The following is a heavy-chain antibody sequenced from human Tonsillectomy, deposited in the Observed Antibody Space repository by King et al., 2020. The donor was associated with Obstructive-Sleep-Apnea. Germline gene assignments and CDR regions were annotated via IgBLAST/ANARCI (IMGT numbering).Heavy chain of an antibody. J-gene: IGHJ4*02. CDR1: GGSISSYF. V-gene: IGHV4-59*08. Sequence: QLQESGPGLVKPSETLSLTCNVSGGSISSYFWSWIRQPPGKGREWIGDISYSGTTKYNPILKSRVTISLDTSKNQFSLKLSALNAADTAVYSRATHELELRPFDYWGQGALVTVSS. CDR3: ATHELELRPFDY. CDR2: ISYSGTT. D-gene: IGHD1-7*01.